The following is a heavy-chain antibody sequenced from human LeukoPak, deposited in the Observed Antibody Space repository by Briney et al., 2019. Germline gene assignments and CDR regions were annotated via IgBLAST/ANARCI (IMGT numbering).Heavy chain of an antibody. J-gene: IGHJ4*02. V-gene: IGHV3-30*03. CDR2: ISYDGSNK. D-gene: IGHD1-1*01. CDR1: GFTFSSYG. Sequence: GGSLRLSCAASGFTFSSYGMHWVRQAPGKGLEWVAVISYDGSNKYYADSVKGRFTISRDNSKNTLYLQMNSLRAEDTAVYYCAADKERTFDYWGQGTLVTVSS. CDR3: AADKERTFDY.